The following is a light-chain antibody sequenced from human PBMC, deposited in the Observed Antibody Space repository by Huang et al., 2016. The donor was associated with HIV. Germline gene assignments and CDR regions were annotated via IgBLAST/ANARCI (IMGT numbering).Light chain of an antibody. Sequence: EIVLTQSPATLSLSPGERAALSCRATQSIKNNLAWYQQKPAQSPRLLIYGASPRATGIPARFRGSGSGTEFTLTINSLPSEDFAIYYCQQYNNWPPLLTFGGGTKVEIK. CDR1: QSIKNN. V-gene: IGKV3-15*01. J-gene: IGKJ4*01. CDR2: GAS. CDR3: QQYNNWPPLLT.